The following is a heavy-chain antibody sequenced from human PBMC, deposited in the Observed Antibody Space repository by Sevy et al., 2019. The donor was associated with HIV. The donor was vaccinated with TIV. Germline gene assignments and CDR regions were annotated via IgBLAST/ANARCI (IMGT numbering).Heavy chain of an antibody. CDR2: IKQDGSEK. CDR1: GFTFSSYW. J-gene: IGHJ6*02. D-gene: IGHD2-2*01. CDR3: ARDVIVVVPAAMLNKYYYYYYGMDV. V-gene: IGHV3-7*03. Sequence: EGSLRLSCAASGFTFSSYWMSWVRQAPGKGLEWVANIKQDGSEKYYGDSVKGRFTISRDNAKNSLYLQMYSLRAEDTAVYYCARDVIVVVPAAMLNKYYYYYYGMDVWGQGTTVTVSS.